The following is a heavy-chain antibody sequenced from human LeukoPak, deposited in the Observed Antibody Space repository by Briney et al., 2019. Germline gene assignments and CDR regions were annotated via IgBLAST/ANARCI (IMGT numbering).Heavy chain of an antibody. CDR2: IYHSGST. CDR3: VRIRMVRGVITNWFDP. D-gene: IGHD3-10*01. CDR1: GYSISSGYY. V-gene: IGHV4-38-2*01. J-gene: IGHJ5*02. Sequence: SETLSLTCAVSGYSISSGYYWGWIRQPPGKGLEWIGSIYHSGSTYYNPSLKSRVTMSVDTSKNQFSLKLSSVTAADTAVYYCVRIRMVRGVITNWFDPWGQGTLVTVSS.